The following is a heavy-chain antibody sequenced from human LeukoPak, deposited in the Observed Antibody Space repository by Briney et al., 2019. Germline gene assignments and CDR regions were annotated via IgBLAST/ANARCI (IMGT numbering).Heavy chain of an antibody. V-gene: IGHV3-23*01. CDR3: AKPRAYYYDSGGY. J-gene: IGHJ4*02. D-gene: IGHD3-22*01. CDR2: ISGSGGST. Sequence: GGSLRLSCAASGFTFSSYAMSWVRQAPGKGLEWVSAISGSGGSTYYADSVKGRFTISRDNSKNTLYLQMKSLRAEDTAVYYCAKPRAYYYDSGGYWGQGTLVTVSS. CDR1: GFTFSSYA.